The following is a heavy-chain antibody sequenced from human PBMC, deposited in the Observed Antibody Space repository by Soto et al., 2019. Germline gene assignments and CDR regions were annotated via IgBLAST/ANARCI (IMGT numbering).Heavy chain of an antibody. V-gene: IGHV3-23*01. CDR3: AKDIIRGVAAAGTSVWGPYYSYGMDV. CDR2: ISGSGGST. J-gene: IGHJ6*02. CDR1: GFTFSSYA. D-gene: IGHD6-13*01. Sequence: GGSLRLSCAASGFTFSSYAMSWVRQAPGKGLEWVSAISGSGGSTYYADSVKGRFTISRDNSKNTLYLQMNSLRAEDTAVYYCAKDIIRGVAAAGTSVWGPYYSYGMDVWGQGTTVTVSS.